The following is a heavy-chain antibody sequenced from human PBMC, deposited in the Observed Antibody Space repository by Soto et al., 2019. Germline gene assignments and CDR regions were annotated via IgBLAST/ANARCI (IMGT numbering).Heavy chain of an antibody. CDR1: GFTFSSYG. CDR2: IWYDGSNK. V-gene: IGHV3-33*01. Sequence: QVQLVESGGGVVQPGRSLRLSCAASGFTFSSYGMHWVRQAPGKGLEWVAVIWYDGSNKFYADSVKGRFTISRDNSKNTLYLQMNSLRAEDTAVYYCARTHSGGWYFDYWGQGTLVTVSS. D-gene: IGHD6-19*01. CDR3: ARTHSGGWYFDY. J-gene: IGHJ4*02.